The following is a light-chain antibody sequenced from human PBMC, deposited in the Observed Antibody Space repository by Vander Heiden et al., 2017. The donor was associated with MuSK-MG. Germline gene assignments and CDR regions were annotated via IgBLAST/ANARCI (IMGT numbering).Light chain of an antibody. J-gene: IGKJ5*01. CDR1: QSISSY. V-gene: IGKV1-39*01. CDR2: AAS. CDR3: QQSYSTHT. Sequence: DIHMTHSTSSLSASVGDRVTITCRASQSISSYLNWYQQKPGKAPRLLIYAASSLQSGVPSRFSGSGSGTDFTLTISSLQPEDFATYYCQQSYSTHTFGQGTRLEIK.